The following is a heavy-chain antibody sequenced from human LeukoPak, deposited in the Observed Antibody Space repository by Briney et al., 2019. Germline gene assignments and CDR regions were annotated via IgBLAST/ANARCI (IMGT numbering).Heavy chain of an antibody. D-gene: IGHD5-12*01. J-gene: IGHJ4*02. CDR1: GFTFSSYS. Sequence: GGSLRLSCAASGFTFSSYSMNWVRQAPGKGLEWVSSISHSGDTSDYADSVKGRFTISRDNSKNTLYLQMNSLRAEDTAVYYCARESEATLRDWGQGTLVTVSS. V-gene: IGHV3-23*01. CDR2: ISHSGDTS. CDR3: ARESEATLRD.